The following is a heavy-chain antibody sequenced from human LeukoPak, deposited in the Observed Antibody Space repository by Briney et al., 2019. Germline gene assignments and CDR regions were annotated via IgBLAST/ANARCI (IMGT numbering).Heavy chain of an antibody. J-gene: IGHJ4*02. D-gene: IGHD2-2*01. Sequence: ASVKVSCKPSGYTFTVNYLHWVRQAPGQGLEWVGWMNPNSGVTVYAQNFQGRVTMTRDTSISTAYMELSSLTSDDTAVYYCTGGAGTSWFDYWGQGSLVTVSS. V-gene: IGHV1-2*02. CDR1: GYTFTVNY. CDR2: MNPNSGVT. CDR3: TGGAGTSWFDY.